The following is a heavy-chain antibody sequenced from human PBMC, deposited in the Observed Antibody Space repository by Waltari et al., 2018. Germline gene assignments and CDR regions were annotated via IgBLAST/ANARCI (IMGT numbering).Heavy chain of an antibody. CDR2: ISGSGGST. CDR1: GFTFSSYA. J-gene: IGHJ4*02. Sequence: EVQLLESGGGLVQPGGSLRLCCAACGFTFSSYAMSWVRQAPGKGLEWVSAISGSGGSTYYADSVKGRFTISRDNSKNTLYLQMNSLRAEDTAVYYCAKRMYSSSPALRGFDYWGQGTLVTVSS. CDR3: AKRMYSSSPALRGFDY. V-gene: IGHV3-23*01. D-gene: IGHD6-6*01.